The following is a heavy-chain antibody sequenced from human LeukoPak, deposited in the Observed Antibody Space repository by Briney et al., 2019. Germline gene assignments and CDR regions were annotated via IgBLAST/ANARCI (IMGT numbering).Heavy chain of an antibody. D-gene: IGHD3-10*01. CDR1: GGSISSGDYY. V-gene: IGHV4-30-4*01. CDR3: ARGRGPNWFDP. CDR2: IYYSGST. Sequence: SETLSLTCTVSGGSISSGDYYWSWIRQPPGKGLEWIGYIYYSGSTYYNPSLKSRVTISVDTSKNQFSLKLSSVTAADTAVYYCARGRGPNWFDPWGQGPRSPSPQ. J-gene: IGHJ5*02.